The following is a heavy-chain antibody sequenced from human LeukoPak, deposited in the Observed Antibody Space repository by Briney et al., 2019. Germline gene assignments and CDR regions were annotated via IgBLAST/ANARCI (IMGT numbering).Heavy chain of an antibody. Sequence: SETLSLTCTVSGGSISSYYWSWIRQPPGNGLEWIGYIYYSGSTNYNPSLKSRVTISVDTSKNQFSLKLSSVTAADTAVYYCARKTGDPHYYYYYMDVWGKGTTVTVSS. V-gene: IGHV4-59*01. CDR1: GGSISSYY. D-gene: IGHD7-27*01. CDR2: IYYSGST. CDR3: ARKTGDPHYYYYYMDV. J-gene: IGHJ6*03.